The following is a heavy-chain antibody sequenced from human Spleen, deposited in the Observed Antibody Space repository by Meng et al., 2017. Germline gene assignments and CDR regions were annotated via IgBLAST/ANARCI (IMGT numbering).Heavy chain of an antibody. CDR3: ARGPTTMAHDFDY. V-gene: IGHV4-34*01. D-gene: IGHD4-11*01. CDR1: GGSFSGYY. Sequence: QVQLQQLGAGLLKPSETLSLPCAVYGGSFSGYYWSWIRQPPGKGLEWIGEINHSGSTNYNPSLESRATISVDTSQNNLSLKLSSVTAADSAVYYCARGPTTMAHDFDYWGQGTLVTVSS. CDR2: INHSGST. J-gene: IGHJ4*02.